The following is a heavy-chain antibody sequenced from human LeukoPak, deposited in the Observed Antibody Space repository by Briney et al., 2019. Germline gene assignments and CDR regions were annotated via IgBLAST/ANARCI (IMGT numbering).Heavy chain of an antibody. CDR1: GYTFTSYG. D-gene: IGHD3-10*01. Sequence: GCSVNVSCKASGYTFTSYGISWVRQAPGQGLEWMGWISAYNGNTNYAQKLQGRVTMTTDTSTSTAYMELRSLRSDDTAVYYCARASITMVRGVLDPWGQGTLVTVSS. CDR2: ISAYNGNT. CDR3: ARASITMVRGVLDP. V-gene: IGHV1-18*04. J-gene: IGHJ5*02.